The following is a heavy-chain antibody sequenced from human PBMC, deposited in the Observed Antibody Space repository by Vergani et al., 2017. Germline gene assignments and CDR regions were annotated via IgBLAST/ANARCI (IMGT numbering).Heavy chain of an antibody. D-gene: IGHD3-3*01. CDR3: AGLYDFWGGYKWYFDL. Sequence: QVQLVQSGAEVKKPGSSVKVSCKASGGTFSSYAISWVRQAPGQGLEWMGGIIPIFGTANYAQKFQGRVTITADESTSTAYMVRSSLGSEDTAVYYCAGLYDFWGGYKWYFDLWGRGTLVTVSS. J-gene: IGHJ2*01. CDR1: GGTFSSYA. V-gene: IGHV1-69*01. CDR2: IIPIFGTA.